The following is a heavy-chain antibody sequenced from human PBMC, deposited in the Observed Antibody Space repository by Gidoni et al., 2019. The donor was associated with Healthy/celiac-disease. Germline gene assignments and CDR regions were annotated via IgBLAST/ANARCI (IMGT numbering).Heavy chain of an antibody. CDR1: GFTFSSYS. D-gene: IGHD6-13*01. CDR2: ISSSSSYI. CDR3: ARAARYSSSGSDY. Sequence: EVQLVESGGGLVKPGGSLRLSCAASGFTFSSYSMNWVRQAQGKGLEWVSSISSSSSYIYYADSVKGRFTISRDNAKNSLYLQMNSLRAEDTAVYYCARAARYSSSGSDYWGQGTLVTVSS. V-gene: IGHV3-21*01. J-gene: IGHJ4*02.